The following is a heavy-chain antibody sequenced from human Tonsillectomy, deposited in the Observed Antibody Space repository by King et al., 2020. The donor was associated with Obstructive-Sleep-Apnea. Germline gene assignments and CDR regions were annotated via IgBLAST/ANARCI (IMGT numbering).Heavy chain of an antibody. V-gene: IGHV3-7*03. J-gene: IGHJ4*02. CDR2: IKQDGSGK. D-gene: IGHD3-10*01. CDR3: AGITMVRGVIGY. CDR1: GFTFSSYW. Sequence: LVESGGGLVQPGGSLRLSCAASGFTFSSYWMSWVRQAPGKGLEWVANIKQDGSGKYYVDSVEGRCTISKDKAKNALYLQMNSLGAEDTAVYYCAGITMVRGVIGYWGQGTLVTVSS.